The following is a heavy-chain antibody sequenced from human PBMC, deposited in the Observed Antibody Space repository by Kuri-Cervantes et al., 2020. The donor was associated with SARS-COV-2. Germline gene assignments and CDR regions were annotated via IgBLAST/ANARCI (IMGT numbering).Heavy chain of an antibody. V-gene: IGHV4-59*08. J-gene: IGHJ2*01. CDR3: ARLWGQPSSSWSYWYFDL. CDR2: IYYSGST. Sequence: GSLRLSCTVSGGSISSYYWSWIRQPPGKGLEWIGYIYYSGSTNYNPSLKSRVTISVDTSKNQFSLKLSSVTAADTAVYYCARLWGQPSSSWSYWYFDLWGRGTLVTVSS. D-gene: IGHD6-13*01. CDR1: GGSISSYY.